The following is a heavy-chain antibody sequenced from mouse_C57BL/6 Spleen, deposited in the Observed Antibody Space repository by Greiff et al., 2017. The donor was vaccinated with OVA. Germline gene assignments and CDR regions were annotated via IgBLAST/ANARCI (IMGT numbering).Heavy chain of an antibody. Sequence: GGGLVQPKGSLKLSCAASGFSFNTYAMNWVRQAPGKGLEWVARIRSKSNNYATYYADSVKDRFTISRDDSESMLYLQMNNLKTEDTAMYYCVRHPYYYGSSYDFDVWGTGTTVTVSS. D-gene: IGHD1-1*01. J-gene: IGHJ1*03. CDR2: IRSKSNNYAT. V-gene: IGHV10-1*01. CDR1: GFSFNTYA. CDR3: VRHPYYYGSSYDFDV.